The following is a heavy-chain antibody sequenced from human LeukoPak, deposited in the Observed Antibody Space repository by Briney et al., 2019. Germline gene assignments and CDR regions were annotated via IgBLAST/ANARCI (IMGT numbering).Heavy chain of an antibody. CDR1: GGSLSISSYY. CDR3: ASQWR. Sequence: SETPSLTCTVSGGSLSISSYYWSWIRQPPGKGLQWIGYIYYSGSTNYNPSLKSRVTIPLNTSKNQFSLKLTSVTAADTAVYYCASQWRWGQGTLVTVSS. V-gene: IGHV4-61*01. CDR2: IYYSGST. D-gene: IGHD6-19*01. J-gene: IGHJ4*02.